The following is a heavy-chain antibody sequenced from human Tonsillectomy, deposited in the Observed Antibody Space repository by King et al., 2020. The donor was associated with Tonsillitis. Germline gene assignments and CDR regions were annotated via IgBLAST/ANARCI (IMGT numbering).Heavy chain of an antibody. CDR1: VFLFISYS. V-gene: IGHV3-23*04. CDR2: ICWSGGVT. CDR3: AKPLGYCNKTSCPTGGMDV. D-gene: IGHD2-2*01. Sequence: VQLVESGGGLVQPGGSPRLSCAASVFLFISYSVSWVRQAPGKGLEWVSVICWSGGVTLNPEPVKGRFTRSRENSKNTVYFTINSLRAEETALYYCAKPLGYCNKTSCPTGGMDVWGQGTTVTVSS. J-gene: IGHJ6*02.